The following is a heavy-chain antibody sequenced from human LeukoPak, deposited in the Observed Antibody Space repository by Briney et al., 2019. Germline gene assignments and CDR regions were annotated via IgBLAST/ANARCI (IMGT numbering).Heavy chain of an antibody. D-gene: IGHD2-15*01. V-gene: IGHV3-21*01. CDR2: IISSSSYI. J-gene: IGHJ6*02. CDR3: ARDPTPRYCSGGSCYTHFGMDV. Sequence: GGSLRLSCAASGFTFSSYTMNWVRQAPGKGLEWVSSIISSSSYIYYADSVKGRLTISRDNAKNSLYLQMNSLRAEDTAVYYCARDPTPRYCSGGSCYTHFGMDVWGQGTTVTVSS. CDR1: GFTFSSYT.